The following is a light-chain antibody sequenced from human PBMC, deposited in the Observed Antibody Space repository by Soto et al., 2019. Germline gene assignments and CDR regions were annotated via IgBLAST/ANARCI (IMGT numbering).Light chain of an antibody. J-gene: IGKJ5*01. CDR3: QQYGSSIT. V-gene: IGKV3-15*01. CDR2: ASS. CDR1: QSIGSN. Sequence: EIVMTQSPATLSVSPGERATLSCRASQSIGSNLAWYQQKPGQAPRLVIYASSIRASDFPARFSGSGSGTEFTLTISGLQSDDFAVYFCQQYGSSITFGQGTRLEIK.